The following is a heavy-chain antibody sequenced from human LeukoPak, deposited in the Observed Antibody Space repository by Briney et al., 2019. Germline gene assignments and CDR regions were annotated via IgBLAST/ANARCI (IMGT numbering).Heavy chain of an antibody. CDR1: GGSFSGYY. J-gene: IGHJ6*03. CDR3: ARGRGPYYYYSIDV. Sequence: AETLSLTCAVYGGSFSGYYWRWIRQPPGKGREWVGEINHSGSTNDNTSRKRRVTISVDKSKNQFSLKLSSAAAADTAVYSCARGRGPYYYYSIDVWGKGTTVTVSS. V-gene: IGHV4-34*01. CDR2: INHSGST.